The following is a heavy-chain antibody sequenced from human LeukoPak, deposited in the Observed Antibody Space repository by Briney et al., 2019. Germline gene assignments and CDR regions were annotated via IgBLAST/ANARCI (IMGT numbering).Heavy chain of an antibody. CDR2: ISSSGGTT. CDR3: AKLWFGELLLYDS. V-gene: IGHV3-23*01. Sequence: PGGSLRLSCAASGFTFSNYAMTWVRQAPGKGLGWVSGISSSGGTTYYADSVKGRFTISRDNSKDTLYLHINSLRAEDTAVYYCAKLWFGELLLYDSWGQGTLVTVCS. J-gene: IGHJ4*02. CDR1: GFTFSNYA. D-gene: IGHD3-10*01.